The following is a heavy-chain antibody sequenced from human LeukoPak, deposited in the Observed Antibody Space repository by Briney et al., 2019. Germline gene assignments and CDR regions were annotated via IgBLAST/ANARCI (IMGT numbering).Heavy chain of an antibody. V-gene: IGHV1-2*06. CDR2: MNPNSGGT. D-gene: IGHD3-10*01. CDR1: GYTFTGYY. Sequence: ASVKVSCKASGYTFTGYYMHWVRQAPGQGLEWKGRMNPNSGGTNYAQKFQGRVTMTRDTSISTAYMELSRLRSDDTAVYYCARAGMVRGVIITLFEYWGQGTLVTVSS. CDR3: ARAGMVRGVIITLFEY. J-gene: IGHJ4*02.